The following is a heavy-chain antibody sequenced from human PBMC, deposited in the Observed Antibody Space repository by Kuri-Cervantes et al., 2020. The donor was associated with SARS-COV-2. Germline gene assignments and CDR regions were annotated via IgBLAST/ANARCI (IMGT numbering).Heavy chain of an antibody. CDR3: ASQLVVVVPAAIRITLHDAFDI. CDR1: GGSFSGYY. V-gene: IGHV4-34*01. D-gene: IGHD2-2*02. CDR2: INHSGST. J-gene: IGHJ3*02. Sequence: GSLRLSCAVYGGSFSGYYWSWIRQPPGKGLEWIGEINHSGSTNYNPSLKSRVTISVDTSKNQFSLKLSSVTAADTAVYYCASQLVVVVPAAIRITLHDAFDIWGQGTMVTVSS.